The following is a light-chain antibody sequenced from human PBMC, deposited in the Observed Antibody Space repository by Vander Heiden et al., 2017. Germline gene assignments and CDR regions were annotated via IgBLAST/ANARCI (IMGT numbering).Light chain of an antibody. V-gene: IGKV3-11*01. CDR1: QSVSSY. CDR2: DAS. J-gene: IGKJ3*01. CDR3: QQRTNWPPFT. Sequence: IVLTQSPATLSLSPGDRATLSCRASQSVSSYLAWYQQKPGQAPRLLIYDASNRATGIPARFSGSGSGTDFTLTISSLEPEDFAVYYCQQRTNWPPFTFGPGTKVDI.